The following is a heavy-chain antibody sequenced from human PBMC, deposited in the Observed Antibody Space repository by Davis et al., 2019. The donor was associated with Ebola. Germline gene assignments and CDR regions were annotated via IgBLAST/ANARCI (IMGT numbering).Heavy chain of an antibody. D-gene: IGHD2-2*01. CDR3: ARVVVVPAAKGRNYYYYGMDV. CDR2: MHPGGST. Sequence: MPSETLSLTCAVSGDSISNTNWWSWVRQSPGKGLEWIGEMHPGGSTNYNPSLKSRVTISVDTSKNQFSLKLSSVTAADTAVYYCARVVVVPAAKGRNYYYYGMDVWGQGTTVTVSS. CDR1: GDSISNTNW. J-gene: IGHJ6*02. V-gene: IGHV4-4*02.